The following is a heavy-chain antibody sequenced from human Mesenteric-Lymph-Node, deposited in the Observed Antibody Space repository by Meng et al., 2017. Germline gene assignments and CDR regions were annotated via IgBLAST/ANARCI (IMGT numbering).Heavy chain of an antibody. CDR3: AKDISATHTYYFDY. CDR2: ISWDGGST. CDR1: GFTFDDYT. J-gene: IGHJ4*02. D-gene: IGHD6-13*01. V-gene: IGHV3-43*01. Sequence: GESLKISCAASGFTFDDYTMHWVRQAPGKGLEWVSLISWDGGSTYYADSVKGRFTISRDNSKNSLYLQMNSLRTEDTALYYCAKDISATHTYYFDYWGQGTLVTVSS.